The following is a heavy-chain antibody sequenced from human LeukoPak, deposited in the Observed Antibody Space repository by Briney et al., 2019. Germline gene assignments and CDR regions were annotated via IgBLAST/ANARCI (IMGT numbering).Heavy chain of an antibody. Sequence: SQTLSLTCTVSGGSISSGGYYWSWIRQPPGKGLEWIGYIYHSGSTYYNPSLKSRVTISVDRSKNQFSLKLSSVTAADTAVYYCARAPPKGWFDPWGQGTLVTVSS. V-gene: IGHV4-30-2*01. J-gene: IGHJ5*02. CDR1: GGSISSGGYY. CDR3: ARAPPKGWFDP. CDR2: IYHSGST.